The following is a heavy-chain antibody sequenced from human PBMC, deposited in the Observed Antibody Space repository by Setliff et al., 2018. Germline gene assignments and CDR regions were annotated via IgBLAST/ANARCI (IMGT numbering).Heavy chain of an antibody. CDR1: GDSISRSTYY. Sequence: SETLSLTCTVSGDSISRSTYYWGWIRQSPGKGLDWIGTVDHSGNTFYNPSLKSRVTISVDTSKNQFSLKLSFVTAADTAVYYCARERSYYYDSSGFYYEGRHFDYWGQGTLVTVSS. CDR3: ARERSYYYDSSGFYYEGRHFDY. CDR2: VDHSGNT. D-gene: IGHD3-22*01. V-gene: IGHV4-39*07. J-gene: IGHJ4*02.